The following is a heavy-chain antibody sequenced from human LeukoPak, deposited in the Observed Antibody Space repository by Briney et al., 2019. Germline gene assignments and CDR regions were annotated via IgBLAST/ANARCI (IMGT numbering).Heavy chain of an antibody. J-gene: IGHJ5*01. CDR3: ARLNSGYDYYFDS. V-gene: IGHV4-4*07. Sequence: SETLSLTCTVSGGSISSYNWGWIRQPAGKGLECIGLIDTSGSTNYNPSLKSRVTMSGNTSKNQFSLRLNSVTAADTAVYYCARLNSGYDYYFDSWGQGTLVTVSS. CDR2: IDTSGST. D-gene: IGHD5-12*01. CDR1: GGSISSYN.